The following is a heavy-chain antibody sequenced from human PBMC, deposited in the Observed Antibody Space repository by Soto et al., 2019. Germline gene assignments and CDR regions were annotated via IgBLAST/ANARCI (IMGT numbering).Heavy chain of an antibody. Sequence: QVQLVQSGAEVKKPGSSVKVSCKASGGTFSSYAISWVRQAPGQGLEWMGGIIPIFGTANYAQKFQGRVTITAAESTSTAYMELSSLRSEDTAVYYCATTSRTPLVLPYYDYGMDVWGQGTTVTVSS. D-gene: IGHD6-6*01. CDR2: IIPIFGTA. J-gene: IGHJ6*02. CDR3: ATTSRTPLVLPYYDYGMDV. CDR1: GGTFSSYA. V-gene: IGHV1-69*12.